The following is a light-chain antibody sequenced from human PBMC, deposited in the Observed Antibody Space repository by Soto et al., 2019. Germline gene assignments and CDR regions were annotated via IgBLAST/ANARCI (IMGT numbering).Light chain of an antibody. CDR3: QQYNNWPRT. Sequence: EIVMTQSPATLSVSSGERATLSCRASQSVSSNLAWYQKKPGQAPRFLIYGASTRATGIPARFSGSGSGTEFTLTISSLQSEDFAVYYCQQYNNWPRTFGQGTKVEIK. J-gene: IGKJ1*01. CDR2: GAS. V-gene: IGKV3-15*01. CDR1: QSVSSN.